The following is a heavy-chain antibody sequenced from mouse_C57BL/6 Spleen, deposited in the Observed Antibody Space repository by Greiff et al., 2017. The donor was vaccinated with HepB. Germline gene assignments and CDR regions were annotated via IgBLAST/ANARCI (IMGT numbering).Heavy chain of an antibody. Sequence: QVHVKQSGAELVKPGASVKISCKASGYTFTDYYINWVKQRPGQGLEWIGKIGPGSGSTYYNEKFKGKATLTADKSSSTAYMQLSSLTSEDSAVYFCARSDYYSNYDAMDYWGQGTSVTVSS. V-gene: IGHV1-77*01. CDR2: IGPGSGST. J-gene: IGHJ4*01. CDR1: GYTFTDYY. CDR3: ARSDYYSNYDAMDY. D-gene: IGHD2-5*01.